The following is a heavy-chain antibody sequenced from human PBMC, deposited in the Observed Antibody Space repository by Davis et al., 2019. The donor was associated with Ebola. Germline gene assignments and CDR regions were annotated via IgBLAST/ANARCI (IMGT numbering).Heavy chain of an antibody. CDR2: IQNSASI. J-gene: IGHJ4*02. D-gene: IGHD2-2*01. Sequence: PSETLSLTCTVSGGSISSHYWTWIRQPPGKKLEWIAYIQNSASISYSSSLRSRVSVSIDTSRKQFSLKLTSVTAADTAVYYCASPHQIRGKNFFDCWGQGTLVTVSS. CDR1: GGSISSHY. V-gene: IGHV4-59*11. CDR3: ASPHQIRGKNFFDC.